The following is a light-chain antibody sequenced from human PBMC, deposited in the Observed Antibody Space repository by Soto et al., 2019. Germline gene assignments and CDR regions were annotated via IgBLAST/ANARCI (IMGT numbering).Light chain of an antibody. Sequence: QSVLTQPPSASGSPGQSVTIPCTGTKSDIGVYDFVSWYQHHPGKAPRLIIYEVVQRPSGVPDRFSGPKSGNTASLTVSGLQAADEADYFCKSYAGSNTYVFGSGTKVTVL. CDR2: EVV. CDR3: KSYAGSNTYV. CDR1: KSDIGVYDF. V-gene: IGLV2-8*01. J-gene: IGLJ1*01.